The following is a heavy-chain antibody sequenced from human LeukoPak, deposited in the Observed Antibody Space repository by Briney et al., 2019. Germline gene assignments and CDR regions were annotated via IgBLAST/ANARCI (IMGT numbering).Heavy chain of an antibody. V-gene: IGHV4-59*01. D-gene: IGHD3-10*01. CDR1: GGSISSYY. CDR3: ARETSQKGTHYMDV. Sequence: SETLSLTCTVSGGSISSYYWSWLRQPPGKGLEWIGYIYYSGSTNYNPSLKSRVTISVDTSKNQFSLKLSSVTAADTAVFYCARETSQKGTHYMDVWGKGTTVTISS. CDR2: IYYSGST. J-gene: IGHJ6*03.